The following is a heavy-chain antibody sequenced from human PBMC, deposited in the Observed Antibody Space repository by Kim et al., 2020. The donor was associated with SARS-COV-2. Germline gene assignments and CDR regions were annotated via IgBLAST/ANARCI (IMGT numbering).Heavy chain of an antibody. V-gene: IGHV3-15*01. Sequence: GGSLRLSCAASGFTFSNAWMSWVRQAPGKGLEWVGRIKSKTDGGTTDYAAPVKGRFTISRDDSKNTLYLQMNSLKTEDTAVYYCTTDLSSSWYFGDYWGQGTLVTVSS. CDR2: IKSKTDGGTT. D-gene: IGHD6-13*01. CDR1: GFTFSNAW. J-gene: IGHJ4*02. CDR3: TTDLSSSWYFGDY.